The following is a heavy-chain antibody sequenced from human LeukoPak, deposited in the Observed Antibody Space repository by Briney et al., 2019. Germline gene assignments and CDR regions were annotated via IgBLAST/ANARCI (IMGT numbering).Heavy chain of an antibody. D-gene: IGHD3-3*01. J-gene: IGHJ4*02. CDR2: IYPGDSDT. CDR1: GSGFTSYW. CDR3: AKHATYYELYVDY. V-gene: IGHV5-51*01. Sequence: GASLKISCKGSGSGFTSYWIGWVRQMPGKGLEWMGIIYPGDSDTRYSPSFQGQVTISAEQSISTAYLQWSSLKASDTAMYYCAKHATYYELYVDYWGQGTLVTVSS.